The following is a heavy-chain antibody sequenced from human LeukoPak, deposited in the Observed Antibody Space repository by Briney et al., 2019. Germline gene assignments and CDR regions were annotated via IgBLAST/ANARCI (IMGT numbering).Heavy chain of an antibody. Sequence: SETLSLTCTVSGGSISTFYWSWIRQPAGKGLEWIGRVYTSGSTNYNPSLKSRVTISVDMSRNQFSLKLTSVTAADTAVYYCAREIRPGNYYYYMDVWGKGTTVTISS. V-gene: IGHV4-4*07. CDR3: AREIRPGNYYYYMDV. CDR1: GGSISTFY. CDR2: VYTSGST. D-gene: IGHD1-14*01. J-gene: IGHJ6*03.